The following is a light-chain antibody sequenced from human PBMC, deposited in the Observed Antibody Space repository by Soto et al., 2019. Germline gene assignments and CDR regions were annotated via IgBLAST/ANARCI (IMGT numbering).Light chain of an antibody. CDR1: GSDVGAYNY. J-gene: IGLJ1*01. CDR2: DVS. CDR3: YSYAGSYIYYV. Sequence: QSALTQPRSVSGSPGQSVTISCTGTGSDVGAYNYVSWYQHHPGKAPKLMIYDVSKRPSGVPDRFSGSKSGNTASLTISGLQDEDEADYYCYSYAGSYIYYVFGTGTKLTVL. V-gene: IGLV2-11*01.